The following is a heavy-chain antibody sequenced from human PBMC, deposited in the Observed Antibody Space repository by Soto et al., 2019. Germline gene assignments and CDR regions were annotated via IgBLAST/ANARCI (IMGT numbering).Heavy chain of an antibody. V-gene: IGHV1-46*01. Sequence: ASVKVSCKASGYTFTSYYMHWVRQAPGQGLEWMGIINPSGGSTSYAQKLQGRVTMTRDTSTSTVYMELSSLRSEDTAVYYCAREDFWSGYSRGWFDPWGQGTLVTVSS. D-gene: IGHD3-3*01. J-gene: IGHJ5*02. CDR3: AREDFWSGYSRGWFDP. CDR1: GYTFTSYY. CDR2: INPSGGST.